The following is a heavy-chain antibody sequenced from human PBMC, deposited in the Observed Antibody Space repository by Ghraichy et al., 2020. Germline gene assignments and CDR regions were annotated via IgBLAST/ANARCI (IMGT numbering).Heavy chain of an antibody. CDR3: ASTIFGVVINPYYFDY. CDR2: INHSGST. Sequence: SETLSLTCAVYSGSFSGYYWNWIRQPPGKGLEWIGEINHSGSTNYNPSLKSRVTISVDTSKSQFSLKLSSVTAADTAVYYCASTIFGVVINPYYFDYWGRGTLVTVSS. CDR1: SGSFSGYY. D-gene: IGHD3-3*01. V-gene: IGHV4-34*01. J-gene: IGHJ4*02.